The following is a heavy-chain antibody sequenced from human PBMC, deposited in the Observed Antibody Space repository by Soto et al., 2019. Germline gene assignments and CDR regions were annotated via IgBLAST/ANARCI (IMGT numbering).Heavy chain of an antibody. J-gene: IGHJ6*02. CDR1: GYTFTGYY. V-gene: IGHV1-2*04. Sequence: GASVKVSCKASGYTFTGYYMHWVRQAPGQGLEWMGWINPNSGGTNYAQKFQGWVTMTRDTSISTAYMELSRLRSDDTAVYYCASSSRIKNYYYYGMDVWGQGTTVTVSS. CDR2: INPNSGGT. D-gene: IGHD6-13*01. CDR3: ASSSRIKNYYYYGMDV.